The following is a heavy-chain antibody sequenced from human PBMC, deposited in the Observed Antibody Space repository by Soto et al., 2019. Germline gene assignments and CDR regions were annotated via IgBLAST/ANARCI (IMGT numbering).Heavy chain of an antibody. D-gene: IGHD2-15*01. CDR3: ARASGSSYWFAP. CDR2: ISAYNGNT. V-gene: IGHV1-18*01. CDR1: GYTFTSYG. Sequence: QVQLVQSGAEVKKPGASVKVSCKASGYTFTSYGISWVRQAPGQGLEWMGWISAYNGNTNYAQKLQGRVTMATDTPTSKAYMELRSLRYDDTAVYYCARASGSSYWFAPWGQGTLVTVSP. J-gene: IGHJ5*02.